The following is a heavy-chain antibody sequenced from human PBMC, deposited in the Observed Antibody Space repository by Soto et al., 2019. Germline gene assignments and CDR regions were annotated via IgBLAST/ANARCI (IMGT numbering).Heavy chain of an antibody. D-gene: IGHD3-10*01. CDR3: ARGGDNSPWYYSL. Sequence: SETLSLTCTVSSASFTVYYWSWIRQPPGKGLEWIGYIYYSGSTSYNPSLTSRVTLSADTSKNQFSLKLRSVTAADTAVYYCARGGDNSPWYYSLWGQGTLVTVS. CDR2: IYYSGST. CDR1: SASFTVYY. J-gene: IGHJ4*02. V-gene: IGHV4-59*01.